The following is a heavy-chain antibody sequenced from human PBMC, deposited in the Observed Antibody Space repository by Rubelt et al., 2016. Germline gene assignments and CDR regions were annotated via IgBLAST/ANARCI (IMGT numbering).Heavy chain of an antibody. CDR3: ARDILMVGATLYFDL. CDR1: GASITTHY. D-gene: IGHD1-26*01. J-gene: IGHJ2*01. Sequence: QVQLQESGPGLVKPSETLSLTCSVSGASITTHYWSWVRQFPGKGLEWLVYGHYSGGTNYNPSLKSRLIMSVDTSKNQFSLKLGSVTVADTAVYYCARDILMVGATLYFDLWGRGTLVTVS. V-gene: IGHV4-59*11. CDR2: GHYSGGT.